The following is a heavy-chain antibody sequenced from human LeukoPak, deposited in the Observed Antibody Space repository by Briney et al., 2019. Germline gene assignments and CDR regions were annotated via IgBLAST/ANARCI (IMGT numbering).Heavy chain of an antibody. CDR1: GYTFTGYY. CDR3: ARDFNPYYYDSSGYSQ. Sequence: ASVKVSCKASGYTFTGYYMHWVRQAPGQGLGWMGWINPNSGGTNYAQKFQGRVTMTRDTSISTAYMELSRLRSDDTAVYYCARDFNPYYYDSSGYSQWGQGTLVTVSS. J-gene: IGHJ4*02. CDR2: INPNSGGT. D-gene: IGHD3-22*01. V-gene: IGHV1-2*02.